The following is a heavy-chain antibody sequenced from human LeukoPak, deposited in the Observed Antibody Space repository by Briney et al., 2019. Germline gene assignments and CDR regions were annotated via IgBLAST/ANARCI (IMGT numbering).Heavy chain of an antibody. V-gene: IGHV4-34*01. Sequence: PSETLSLTCAVYGGSFSGYYWNWIRQPPGKGLEWIGEINHSGRTNYNPSLKSRVTISVDTTKNQFSLKLSSVTAADTAVYYCARERTGNSDSSGHYDYWGQGTLVTVSS. J-gene: IGHJ4*02. D-gene: IGHD3-22*01. CDR3: ARERTGNSDSSGHYDY. CDR1: GGSFSGYY. CDR2: INHSGRT.